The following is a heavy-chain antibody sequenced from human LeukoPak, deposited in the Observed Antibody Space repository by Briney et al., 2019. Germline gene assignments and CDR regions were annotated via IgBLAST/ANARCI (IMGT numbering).Heavy chain of an antibody. CDR2: INTDGSST. CDR3: AALVATITGY. Sequence: GGSLRLSCAASGFIFSSYWMHWVRHAPGKGLAWVSRINTDGSSTSYADSVKGRFTISRDNAKNTLYLQMNSLRAEDTAVYYCAALVATITGYWGQGTLVTVSS. V-gene: IGHV3-74*01. D-gene: IGHD5-12*01. CDR1: GFIFSSYW. J-gene: IGHJ4*02.